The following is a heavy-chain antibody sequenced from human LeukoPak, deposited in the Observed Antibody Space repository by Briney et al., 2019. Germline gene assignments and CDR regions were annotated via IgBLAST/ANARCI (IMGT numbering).Heavy chain of an antibody. Sequence: PSETLSLTCTVAGGSITTYYWSWIRRPPGKGLEWIGHISYRGSINYNPSLKSRVTISVDTSKNQFSLKLSSVTAADTAVYYCASGGSSWYNNWYFDLWGRGTLVTVSS. D-gene: IGHD6-13*01. J-gene: IGHJ2*01. V-gene: IGHV4-59*01. CDR3: ASGGSSWYNNWYFDL. CDR2: ISYRGSI. CDR1: GGSITTYY.